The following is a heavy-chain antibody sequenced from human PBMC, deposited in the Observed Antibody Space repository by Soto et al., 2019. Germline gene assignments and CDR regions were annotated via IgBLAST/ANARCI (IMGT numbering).Heavy chain of an antibody. D-gene: IGHD3-3*01. J-gene: IGHJ4*02. CDR3: AKDRYDFWSGYYGGHFDY. CDR1: GFTFSNYA. V-gene: IGHV3-23*01. CDR2: ISGNGHST. Sequence: GGSLRLSCATSGFTFSNYAMSWVRQAPGKGLEWVSAISGNGHSTYYADSVKGRFTISRDNSKNTLYLQMNSLRADDSAIYYCAKDRYDFWSGYYGGHFDYWGQGTLVTVSS.